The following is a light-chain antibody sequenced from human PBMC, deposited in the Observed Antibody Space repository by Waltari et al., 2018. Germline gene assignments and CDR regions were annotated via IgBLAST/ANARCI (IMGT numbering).Light chain of an antibody. J-gene: IGKJ5*01. CDR3: QQYNTYPLT. Sequence: DIQMTQSPSTLSASVGDRVTITCRASPYISIWLAWYQQKPGKAPKRLIYKASILESGGPSRFSGSESGTEFTLTISSLQPDDFATYYCQQYNTYPLTFGQGTRLEI. V-gene: IGKV1-5*03. CDR1: PYISIW. CDR2: KAS.